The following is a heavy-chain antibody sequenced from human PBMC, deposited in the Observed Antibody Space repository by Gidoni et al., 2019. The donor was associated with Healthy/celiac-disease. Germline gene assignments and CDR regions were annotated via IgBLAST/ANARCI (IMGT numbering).Heavy chain of an antibody. Sequence: QVQLVQSGAEVKKPGSSVKVSCKASGGTVSSYAISWVRPASGQGLEWMGGIIPIFGTANYAQKFQGRVTITADESTSTAYMELSSLRSEDTAVYYCARDIEDYDSSGGRGWGQGTLVTVSS. CDR3: ARDIEDYDSSGGRG. V-gene: IGHV1-69*01. CDR1: GGTVSSYA. CDR2: IIPIFGTA. D-gene: IGHD3-22*01. J-gene: IGHJ4*02.